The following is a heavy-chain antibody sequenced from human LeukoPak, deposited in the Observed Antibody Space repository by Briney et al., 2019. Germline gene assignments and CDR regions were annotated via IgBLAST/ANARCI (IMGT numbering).Heavy chain of an antibody. D-gene: IGHD4-17*01. CDR3: ARDLRECGDYSTSWGNYFDY. Sequence: ASVKVSCKASGGTFSSYAISWVRQAPGQGLEWMGRIIPIFGTANYAQKFQGRVTITTDESTSTAYMELSSLRSEDTAVYYCARDLRECGDYSTSWGNYFDYWGQGTLVTVSS. J-gene: IGHJ4*02. CDR2: IIPIFGTA. CDR1: GGTFSSYA. V-gene: IGHV1-69*05.